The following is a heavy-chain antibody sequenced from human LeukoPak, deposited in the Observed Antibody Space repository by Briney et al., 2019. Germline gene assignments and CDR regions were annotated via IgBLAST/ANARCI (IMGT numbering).Heavy chain of an antibody. Sequence: ASVKVSFKASGYTFTSYYMHWVRQAPGQGLEWMGIINPSGGSTSYAQKFQGRVTMTRDMSTSTVYMELSSLRSEDTAVYYCARDGANTYYYDSSGCVIWGQGTTVTVSS. D-gene: IGHD3-22*01. CDR2: INPSGGST. CDR3: ARDGANTYYYDSSGCVI. V-gene: IGHV1-46*01. CDR1: GYTFTSYY. J-gene: IGHJ6*02.